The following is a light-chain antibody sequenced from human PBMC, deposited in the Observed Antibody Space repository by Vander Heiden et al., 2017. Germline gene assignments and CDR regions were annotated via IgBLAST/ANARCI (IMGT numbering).Light chain of an antibody. V-gene: IGKV3-20*01. CDR1: QSVASTY. CDR2: GAS. CDR3: QQYGSSPLT. J-gene: IGKJ4*01. Sequence: EIVLTQSPGTLSLSPGERGTLSCRASQSVASTYVAWFQQKPGQAPRLLIYGASSRATGIPDRFRGSGSGTDFTLTISRLEPEDFAVYFCQQYGSSPLTFGGGTKVEIK.